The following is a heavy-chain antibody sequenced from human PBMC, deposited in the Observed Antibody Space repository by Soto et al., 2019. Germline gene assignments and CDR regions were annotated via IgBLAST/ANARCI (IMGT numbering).Heavy chain of an antibody. D-gene: IGHD2-2*01. CDR3: ARGVPAANYYYYGMDV. J-gene: IGHJ6*02. CDR1: GYTFTGYY. V-gene: IGHV1-2*02. Sequence: ASVKVSCKASGYTFTGYYMHWVRQAPGQGLEWMGWINPNSGGTNYAQKFQGRVTMTRDTSISTAYMELSRLRSDDTAVYYCARGVPAANYYYYGMDVWGQGTTVTVSS. CDR2: INPNSGGT.